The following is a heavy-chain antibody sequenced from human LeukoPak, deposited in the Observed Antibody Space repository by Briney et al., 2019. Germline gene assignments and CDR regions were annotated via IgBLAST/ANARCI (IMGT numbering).Heavy chain of an antibody. V-gene: IGHV3-7*01. J-gene: IGHJ4*02. CDR1: GFIFRSYW. CDR3: ARGLTSVTPGG. CDR2: IKEDGGEK. Sequence: GGCLRLSSAASGFIFRSYWMSWVRRAPGKGLEWVANIKEDGGEKYYVDSVKGRFTISRDNAKNSLYLQMNSLRAEDTAVYYCARGLTSVTPGGWGQGTLVTVSS. D-gene: IGHD4-17*01.